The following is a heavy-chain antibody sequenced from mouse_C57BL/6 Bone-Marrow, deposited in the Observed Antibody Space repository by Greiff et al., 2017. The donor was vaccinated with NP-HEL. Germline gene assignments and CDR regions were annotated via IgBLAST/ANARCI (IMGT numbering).Heavy chain of an antibody. CDR3: ASFITTVVAGDY. J-gene: IGHJ2*01. Sequence: QVQLQQSGAELVRPGASVKLSCKASGYTFTDYYINWVKQRPGQGLEWIARIYPGSGNTYYNEKFKGKATLTAEKSSSTAYMQLSSLTSEDSAVYFCASFITTVVAGDYWGQGTTLTVSS. D-gene: IGHD1-1*01. CDR2: IYPGSGNT. V-gene: IGHV1-76*01. CDR1: GYTFTDYY.